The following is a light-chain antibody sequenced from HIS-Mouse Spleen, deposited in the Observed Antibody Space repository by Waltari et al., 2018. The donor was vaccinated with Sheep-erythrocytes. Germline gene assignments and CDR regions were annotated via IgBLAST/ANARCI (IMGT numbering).Light chain of an antibody. CDR1: SSDVGGYNY. CDR2: DVS. J-gene: IGLJ2*01. CDR3: CSYAGSYTFV. Sequence: QSALTQPRSVSGSPGQSVTISCTGTSSDVGGYNYVSWYQQHPGKAPKLMFYDVSKRPSGVPGRFSCSKSGNTASLTISGLQAEDEADYYCCSYAGSYTFVFGGGTKLTVL. V-gene: IGLV2-11*01.